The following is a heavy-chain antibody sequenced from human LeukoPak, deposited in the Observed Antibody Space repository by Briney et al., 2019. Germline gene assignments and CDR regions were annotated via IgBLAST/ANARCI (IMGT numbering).Heavy chain of an antibody. CDR2: INTNTGNP. D-gene: IGHD4-17*01. J-gene: IGHJ5*02. V-gene: IGHV7-4-1*02. CDR3: ARDDDYGDNGRFDP. CDR1: GYTFTNYA. Sequence: ASVTVSCKASGYTFTNYAMNWVRQAPGQGLEWMGWINTNTGNPTYAQGFTGRFVFSLDTSVSTAYLQISRLKAEDTAVYYCARDDDYGDNGRFDPWGQGTLVTVSS.